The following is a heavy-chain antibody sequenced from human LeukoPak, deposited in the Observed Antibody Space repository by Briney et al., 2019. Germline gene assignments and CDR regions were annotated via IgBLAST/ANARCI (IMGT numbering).Heavy chain of an antibody. CDR2: IYTSGST. D-gene: IGHD4-17*01. V-gene: IGHV4-4*07. Sequence: PSETLSLTCTVSGGSISSYYWSWIRQPAGKGLKWIGRIYTSGSTNYNPSLKSRVTISVDTSKNQFSLKLSSVTAADTAVYYCARRGTTVTGYNWFDPWGQGTLVTVSS. CDR3: ARRGTTVTGYNWFDP. CDR1: GGSISSYY. J-gene: IGHJ5*02.